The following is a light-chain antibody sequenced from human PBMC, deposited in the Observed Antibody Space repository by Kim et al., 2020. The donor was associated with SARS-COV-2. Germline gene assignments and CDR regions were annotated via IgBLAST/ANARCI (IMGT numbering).Light chain of an antibody. CDR3: NSRDSSGNHPDV. Sequence: SSELTQDPAVSVALGQTVRITCQGDSLRSYYASWYQQKPGLAPVLVIYGKNNRPSGIPDRFSGSSSGNTASLTITGAQAEDEADYYCNSRDSSGNHPDVF. V-gene: IGLV3-19*01. CDR2: GKN. J-gene: IGLJ1*01. CDR1: SLRSYY.